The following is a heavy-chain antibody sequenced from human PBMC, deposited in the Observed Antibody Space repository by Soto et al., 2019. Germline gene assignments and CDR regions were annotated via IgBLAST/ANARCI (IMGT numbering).Heavy chain of an antibody. J-gene: IGHJ4*02. CDR2: ISSNGGST. D-gene: IGHD2-15*01. Sequence: EVQLVESGGGLVQPGGSLRLSCAASGFTFSSYARHWVRRAPGKGREYVSAISSNGGSTYYANSVKGRFTISRDNSKNTLYLQMGSLRAEDMAVYYCARGAGVDCSGGSCYPTDYWGQGTLVTVSS. CDR1: GFTFSSYA. V-gene: IGHV3-64*01. CDR3: ARGAGVDCSGGSCYPTDY.